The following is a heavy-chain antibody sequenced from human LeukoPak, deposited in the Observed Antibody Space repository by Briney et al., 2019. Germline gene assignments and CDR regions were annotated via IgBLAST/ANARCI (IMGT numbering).Heavy chain of an antibody. Sequence: GALRLSCAASGFTFCSYAMSWVRPPPGRGVEWIWRIYYSGRTYYNPSLKSRVTISVDTSKNQFSLKLSSVTAADTAVYYCARDVITMVRGPYGMDVWGQGTTVTVSS. J-gene: IGHJ6*02. V-gene: IGHV4-39*07. CDR1: GFTFCSYA. CDR3: ARDVITMVRGPYGMDV. D-gene: IGHD3-10*01. CDR2: IYYSGRT.